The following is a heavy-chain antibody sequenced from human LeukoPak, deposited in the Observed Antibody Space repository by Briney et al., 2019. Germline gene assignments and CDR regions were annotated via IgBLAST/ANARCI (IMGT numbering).Heavy chain of an antibody. D-gene: IGHD2-8*02. CDR2: ISSTSAYT. CDR3: ARGGTGAFDY. V-gene: IGHV3-11*06. CDR1: GFTFTSGFTFSDYY. Sequence: GGSLRLSCAASGFTFTSGFTFSDYYMRWIRQAPGKGLKWVSYISSTSAYTSYADSAKSRFTTSRDNANNALFRQRNGLRAEDTAIYYCARGGTGAFDYWGQGTLVTVSS. J-gene: IGHJ4*02.